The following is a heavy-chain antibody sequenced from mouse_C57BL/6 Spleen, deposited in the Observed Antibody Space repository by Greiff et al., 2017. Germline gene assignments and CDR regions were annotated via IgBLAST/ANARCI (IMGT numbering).Heavy chain of an antibody. Sequence: VQLQQPGAELVKPGASVKMSCKASGYTFTSYWITWVKQRPGQGLEWIGDIYPGSGSTNYNEKFKSKATLTVDTSSSTAYMQLSSLTSEDSAVYYCARWGPTAQATLFAYWGQGTLVTVSA. CDR3: ARWGPTAQATLFAY. CDR1: GYTFTSYW. D-gene: IGHD3-2*02. J-gene: IGHJ3*01. V-gene: IGHV1-55*01. CDR2: IYPGSGST.